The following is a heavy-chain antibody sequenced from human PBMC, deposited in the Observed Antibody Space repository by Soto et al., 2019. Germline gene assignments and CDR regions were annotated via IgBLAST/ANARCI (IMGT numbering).Heavy chain of an antibody. J-gene: IGHJ4*02. CDR1: GFTFSSYS. V-gene: IGHV3-48*02. Sequence: EVQLVESGGGLVQPGGSLRLSCAASGFTFSSYSMNWVRQAPGKGLEWVSYISSSGSTTFYADSAKGRFTVSRDNAKNSLYLQMNSLRDEDTAVYYCARAVVTAIVDYFDYWGQGTLVTVSS. CDR3: ARAVVTAIVDYFDY. CDR2: ISSSGSTT. D-gene: IGHD2-21*02.